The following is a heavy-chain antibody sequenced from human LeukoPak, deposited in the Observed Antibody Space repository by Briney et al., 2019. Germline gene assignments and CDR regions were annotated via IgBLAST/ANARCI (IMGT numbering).Heavy chain of an antibody. CDR1: GFTFSSYA. J-gene: IGHJ3*02. CDR3: AKDVLDAFDI. V-gene: IGHV3-23*01. Sequence: PGGSLRLSCAASGFTFSSYAMSWVRXAPGKXLEWVSAISGSGGSTYYADSVKGRFTISRDNSKNTLYLKMNSLRAEDTAVYYCAKDVLDAFDIWGQGTMVTVSS. CDR2: ISGSGGST.